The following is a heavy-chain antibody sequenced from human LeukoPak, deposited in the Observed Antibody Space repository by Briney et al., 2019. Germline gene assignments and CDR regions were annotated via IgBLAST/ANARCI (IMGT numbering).Heavy chain of an antibody. Sequence: PSETLSLTCTVSGGSISSGSYYWSWIRQPAGKGLEWIGRIYTSGSTNYNPSLKSRVIISVDTSKNQFSLKLSSVTAADTAVYYCARDAGIGLYYWGQGTLVTVSS. J-gene: IGHJ4*02. CDR1: GGSISSGSYY. CDR3: ARDAGIGLYY. V-gene: IGHV4-61*02. D-gene: IGHD6-13*01. CDR2: IYTSGST.